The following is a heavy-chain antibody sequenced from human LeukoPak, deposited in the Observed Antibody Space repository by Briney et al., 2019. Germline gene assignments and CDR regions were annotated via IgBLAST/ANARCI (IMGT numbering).Heavy chain of an antibody. Sequence: GGSLRLSCAASGFTFSSYGMNWVRQAPGKGLEWVSSITSSGSYIYYADSVKGRFTISRDNAKNSLYLQMNSLRDEDTAVYYCARDDYHTSGTDPPDIDCWGQGTLVTVSS. CDR1: GFTFSSYG. D-gene: IGHD3-10*01. V-gene: IGHV3-21*01. J-gene: IGHJ4*02. CDR3: ARDDYHTSGTDPPDIDC. CDR2: ITSSGSYI.